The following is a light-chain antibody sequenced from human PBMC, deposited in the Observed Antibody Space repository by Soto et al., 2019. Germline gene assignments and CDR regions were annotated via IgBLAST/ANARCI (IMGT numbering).Light chain of an antibody. V-gene: IGLV4-69*01. J-gene: IGLJ2*01. CDR2: VNTYGSH. CDR1: SEHSTYD. CDR3: QTWGTGIQV. Sequence: QLVLTQSPSASASLGASVKLTCTLSSEHSTYDIAWHQQQPEKGPRYLMKVNTYGSHTKGDGIPDRFSGSSSGAERYLTISRLQSEDEADYYCQTWGTGIQVFGGGTKLTVL.